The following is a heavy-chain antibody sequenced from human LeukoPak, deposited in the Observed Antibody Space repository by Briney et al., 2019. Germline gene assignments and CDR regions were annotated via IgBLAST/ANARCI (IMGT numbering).Heavy chain of an antibody. J-gene: IGHJ4*02. CDR2: ISSSSSAK. CDR1: GITFSSYS. D-gene: IGHD1-26*01. Sequence: GGSLRLSCAASGITFSSYSMNWVRQAPGKGLEWVSYISSSSSAKDYADSVKGRFTISRDNAKNSLYLEMNGLRAEDTAVYYCATEWELLHWGQGTLVTVSS. CDR3: ATEWELLH. V-gene: IGHV3-48*04.